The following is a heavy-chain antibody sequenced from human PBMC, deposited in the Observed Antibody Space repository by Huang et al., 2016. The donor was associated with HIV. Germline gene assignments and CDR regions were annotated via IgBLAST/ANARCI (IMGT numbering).Heavy chain of an antibody. J-gene: IGHJ4*02. V-gene: IGHV3-48*01. CDR2: ISSRSSTI. D-gene: IGHD6-13*01. CDR3: ARDFQSSWYSLYFDY. Sequence: EVQLVESGGGLVQPGGSLRLSCAASGFTFSSYSMNWVRQAPGKGLEWVSYISSRSSTIYYADSLKGRFTISRDNAKNSLYLQMNSLRAEDTAVYYCARDFQSSWYSLYFDYWGQGTLVTVSS. CDR1: GFTFSSYS.